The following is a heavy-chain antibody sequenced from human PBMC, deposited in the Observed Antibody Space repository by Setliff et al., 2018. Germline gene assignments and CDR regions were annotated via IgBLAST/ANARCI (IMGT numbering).Heavy chain of an antibody. V-gene: IGHV4-59*01. J-gene: IGHJ4*02. CDR1: GGSISSNY. D-gene: IGHD6-6*01. CDR2: IHYSGST. Sequence: TSETLSLTCSVSGGSISSNYWSWMRQPPGKGLEWIGYIHYSGSTSYNPSLKSRVTILVDTSKNQLSLRVNSMTAADTAVYYCARGRNIAARLLDSWGQGTLVTVSS. CDR3: ARGRNIAARLLDS.